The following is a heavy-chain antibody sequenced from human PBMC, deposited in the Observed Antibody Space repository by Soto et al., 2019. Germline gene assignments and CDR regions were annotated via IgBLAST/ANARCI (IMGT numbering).Heavy chain of an antibody. D-gene: IGHD3-3*02. CDR2: ISAYNGNT. CDR1: GYTFTGFD. CDR3: ARAVSHFYSYYDMGV. J-gene: IGHJ6*03. Sequence: QVQLVQSGAEVKKPGASVKVSCKTSGYTFTGFDISWVRQAPGQGLEWMGWISAYNGNTNYAQKLQGRVTMTTDTSTSTAYMELRSLRSDDTAVYYCARAVSHFYSYYDMGVWGKGTTVTVSS. V-gene: IGHV1-18*01.